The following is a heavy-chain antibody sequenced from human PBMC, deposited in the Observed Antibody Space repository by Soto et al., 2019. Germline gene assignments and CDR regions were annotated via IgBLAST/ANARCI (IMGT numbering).Heavy chain of an antibody. D-gene: IGHD3-22*01. CDR2: IVVGSGNT. Sequence: QRQLVQSGPEVKKPGTSVKVSCKASGFTFTSSAVQWVRQARGQRLEWIGWIVVGSGNTNYAQKFQERVTITRDMSTSTAYMELSSLRSEDTAVYYCAADPTYHYDSSGFNWFDPWGQGTLVTVSS. CDR1: GFTFTSSA. J-gene: IGHJ5*02. V-gene: IGHV1-58*01. CDR3: AADPTYHYDSSGFNWFDP.